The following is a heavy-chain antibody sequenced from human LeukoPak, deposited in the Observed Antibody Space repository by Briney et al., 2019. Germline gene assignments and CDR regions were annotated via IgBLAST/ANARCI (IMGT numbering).Heavy chain of an antibody. Sequence: PSETLSLTCTVSGGSISSSSYYWGWIRQPPGKGLEWIGSIYHTGTTYYSPSLKSRVTISVDTSKNQFSLKLSSVTAADTAVYYCARSGSGYLRYYFDYWGQGTLVTVSS. J-gene: IGHJ4*02. V-gene: IGHV4-39*07. CDR2: IYHTGTT. CDR3: ARSGSGYLRYYFDY. D-gene: IGHD5-12*01. CDR1: GGSISSSSYY.